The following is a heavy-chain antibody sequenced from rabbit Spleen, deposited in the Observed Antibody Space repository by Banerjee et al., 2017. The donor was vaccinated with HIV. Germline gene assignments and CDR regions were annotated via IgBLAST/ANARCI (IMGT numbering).Heavy chain of an antibody. D-gene: IGHD1-1*01. CDR1: GFSFSSSYY. V-gene: IGHV1S40*01. CDR3: ARSINWANRALNL. CDR2: IDTGSSGFT. J-gene: IGHJ4*01. Sequence: QSLEESGGDLVKPGASLTLTCTVSGFSFSSSYYMCWVRQAPGKGLEWIACIDTGSSGFTYFASWAKGRFTISKTSSTTVTLQMTSLTAADTATYFCARSINWANRALNLWGPGTLVTVS.